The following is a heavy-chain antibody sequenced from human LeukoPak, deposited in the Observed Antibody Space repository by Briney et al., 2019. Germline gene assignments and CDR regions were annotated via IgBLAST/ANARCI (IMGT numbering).Heavy chain of an antibody. J-gene: IGHJ4*02. Sequence: GASVKVSCKASGYTFTSYGISWVRQAPGQGLEWMGWISAYNGNTNYAQKLQGRVTMTTDTSTSTAYMELRSLRSDDTAVYYCARAGALYGGTFRQSIDYWGQGTLVTVSS. CDR3: ARAGALYGGTFRQSIDY. D-gene: IGHD4-17*01. V-gene: IGHV1-18*01. CDR1: GYTFTSYG. CDR2: ISAYNGNT.